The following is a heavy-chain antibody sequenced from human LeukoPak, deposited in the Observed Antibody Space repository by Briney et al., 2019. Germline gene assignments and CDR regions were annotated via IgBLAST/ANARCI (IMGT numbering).Heavy chain of an antibody. D-gene: IGHD3-10*01. J-gene: IGHJ4*02. CDR2: IYHSGST. CDR3: ARDGGMLRGLIDS. V-gene: IGHV4-59*01. CDR1: VDSISSYY. Sequence: SETLSLTCTVPVDSISSYYWSWIRQPPGKGLEWIGYIYHSGSTNYIPSLKGRVTISVDTSKNQFFLKLSSVTAADTAVYYCARDGGMLRGLIDSWGQGTLVTVSS.